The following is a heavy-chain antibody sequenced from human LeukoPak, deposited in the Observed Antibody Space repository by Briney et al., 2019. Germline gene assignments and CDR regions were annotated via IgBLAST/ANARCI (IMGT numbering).Heavy chain of an antibody. D-gene: IGHD5-12*01. CDR1: GYTFTSYY. V-gene: IGHV1-46*01. CDR3: ARDGMATEERPELDWYFDL. J-gene: IGHJ2*01. Sequence: ASVKVSCKASGYTFTSYYMHWVRQAPGQGLEWMGIINPSGGSTSYAQKFQGRVTMTRDTSTSTVYMELSSLRSEDTAAYYCARDGMATEERPELDWYFDLWGRGTLVTVSS. CDR2: INPSGGST.